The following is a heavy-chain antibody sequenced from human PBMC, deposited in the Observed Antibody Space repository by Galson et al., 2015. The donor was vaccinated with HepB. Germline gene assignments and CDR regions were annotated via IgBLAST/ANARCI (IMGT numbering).Heavy chain of an antibody. CDR3: ARGRDRAYCSSTSCYTRDAFDI. CDR1: GDSVSSNSAA. V-gene: IGHV6-1*01. D-gene: IGHD2-2*02. CDR2: TYYRSKWYN. J-gene: IGHJ3*02. Sequence: CAISGDSVSSNSAAWNWIRQSPSRGLEWLGRTYYRSKWYNDYAVSVKSRITINPDTSKNQFSLQLNSVTPEDTAVYYCARGRDRAYCSSTSCYTRDAFDIWGQGTMVTVSS.